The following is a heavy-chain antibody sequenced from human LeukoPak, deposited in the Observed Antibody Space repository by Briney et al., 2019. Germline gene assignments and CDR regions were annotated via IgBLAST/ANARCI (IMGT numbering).Heavy chain of an antibody. J-gene: IGHJ4*02. CDR2: ISPNSGGT. D-gene: IGHD3-22*01. CDR1: GYTFTGYY. V-gene: IGHV1-2*02. CDR3: AREQDYYDSSGYYDY. Sequence: EASVKVSCKASGYTFTGYYMHWVRQAPGQGLEWMGWISPNSGGTNYAQKFQGRVTMTRDTSISTAYMELSSLRSDDTAVYYCAREQDYYDSSGYYDYWGQGILVTVSS.